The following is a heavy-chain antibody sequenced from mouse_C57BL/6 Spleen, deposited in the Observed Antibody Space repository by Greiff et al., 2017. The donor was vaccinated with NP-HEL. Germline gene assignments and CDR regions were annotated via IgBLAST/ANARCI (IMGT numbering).Heavy chain of an antibody. Sequence: EVKLVESEGGLVQPGSSMKLSCTASGFTFSDYYMAWVRQVPEKGLEWVANINYDGSSTYYLDSLKSRFIISRDNAKNILYLQMSSLKSEDTATYYCARDGSSYRYWYFDVWGTGTTVTVSS. CDR3: ARDGSSYRYWYFDV. CDR1: GFTFSDYY. CDR2: INYDGSST. J-gene: IGHJ1*03. V-gene: IGHV5-16*01. D-gene: IGHD1-1*01.